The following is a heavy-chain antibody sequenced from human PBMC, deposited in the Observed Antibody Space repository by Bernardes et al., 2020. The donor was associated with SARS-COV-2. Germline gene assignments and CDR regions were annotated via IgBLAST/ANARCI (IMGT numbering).Heavy chain of an antibody. D-gene: IGHD3-16*01. J-gene: IGHJ6*02. CDR2: IYPDGRT. Sequence: GGSLRLSCAASGFTVSTNYMNWVRQAPGKGLEWVSYIYPDGRTYHTTSVKGRFTISRDNSKNTVSLQTDSLRPEDTAVYYCARGGDPYYFGMDVWGQGITVTVSS. CDR3: ARGGDPYYFGMDV. V-gene: IGHV3-66*02. CDR1: GFTVSTNY.